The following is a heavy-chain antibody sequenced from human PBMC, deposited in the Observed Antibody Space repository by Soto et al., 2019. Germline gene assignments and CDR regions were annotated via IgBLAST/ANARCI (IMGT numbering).Heavy chain of an antibody. CDR2: IYYSGST. D-gene: IGHD1-1*01. CDR3: ARDRVEPDRYYYYYGMDV. Sequence: SETLSLTCTVSGGSISSGDYYWSWIRQPPGKGLEWIGYIYYSGSTYYNPSLKSRVTISVDTSKNQFSLKLSSVTAADTAVYYCARDRVEPDRYYYYYGMDVWGQGTTVTVSS. V-gene: IGHV4-30-4*01. J-gene: IGHJ6*02. CDR1: GGSISSGDYY.